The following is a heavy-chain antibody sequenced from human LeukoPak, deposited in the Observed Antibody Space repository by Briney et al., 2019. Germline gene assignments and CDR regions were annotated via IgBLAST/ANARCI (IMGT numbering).Heavy chain of an antibody. V-gene: IGHV3-21*01. CDR3: AREMDYGDYPLLSMDV. Sequence: GGSLRLSCAASGFTFSSYSMNWVRQAPGKGLEWVSSISSSSSYIYYADSVKGRFTISRDNAKNSLYLQMNSLRAEDTAVYYCAREMDYGDYPLLSMDVRGQGTTVTVSS. J-gene: IGHJ6*02. CDR1: GFTFSSYS. CDR2: ISSSSSYI. D-gene: IGHD4-17*01.